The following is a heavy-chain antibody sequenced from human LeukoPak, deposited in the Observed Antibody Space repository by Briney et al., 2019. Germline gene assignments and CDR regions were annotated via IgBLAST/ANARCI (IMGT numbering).Heavy chain of an antibody. V-gene: IGHV3-30*04. CDR3: ASPGYCSGWPFDY. CDR1: GFTFSSYA. Sequence: GGSLRLSCAASGFTFSSYAMHWVRQAPGKGLEWVAVISHDGSNKYYADSVKGRFTISRDNSKNTLYLQMNSLRAEDTAVYYCASPGYCSGWPFDYWGQGNLVTVSS. CDR2: ISHDGSNK. D-gene: IGHD6-19*01. J-gene: IGHJ4*02.